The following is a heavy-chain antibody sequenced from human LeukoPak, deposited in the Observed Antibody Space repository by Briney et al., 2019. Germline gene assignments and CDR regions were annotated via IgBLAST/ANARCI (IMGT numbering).Heavy chain of an antibody. J-gene: IGHJ6*02. CDR3: ARDLTTVRYYYYYGMDV. D-gene: IGHD4-17*01. CDR2: INPNSGGT. Sequence: ASVKVSCKASGYTFTSYDINWVRQATGQGLEWMGWINPNSGGTNYALKFQGRVTMTRDTSISTAYMELSRLRSDDTAVYYCARDLTTVRYYYYYGMDVWGQGTTVTVSS. CDR1: GYTFTSYD. V-gene: IGHV1-2*02.